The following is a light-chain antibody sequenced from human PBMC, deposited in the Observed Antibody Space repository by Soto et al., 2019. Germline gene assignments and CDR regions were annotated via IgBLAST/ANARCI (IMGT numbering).Light chain of an antibody. V-gene: IGKV3-15*01. J-gene: IGKJ2*01. CDR1: QSVSSN. CDR3: QHCNSWPFT. CDR2: DAS. Sequence: EIVMTQSPATLSVSPGERATLSCRASQSVSSNLAWYQQKPGQAPRLLIYDASTRAAGIPARFSGSGSGTEFTLTSSSLQSYDFAYYYWQHCNSWPFTFGQGTKLEIK.